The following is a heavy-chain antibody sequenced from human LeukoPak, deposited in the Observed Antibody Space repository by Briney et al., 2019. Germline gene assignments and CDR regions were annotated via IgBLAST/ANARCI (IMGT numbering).Heavy chain of an antibody. CDR3: ARRTVWFGELCYFDY. CDR2: ISFHGTDT. J-gene: IGHJ4*02. CDR1: GFTFISYA. Sequence: GGSLRLSCAASGFTFISYAIHWVRQAPGKGLEWVAVISFHGTDTFYADSVKGRFTISRDNSKNTLYLQMSSLRGDDTAVYYCARRTVWFGELCYFDYWGQGTLVTVSS. V-gene: IGHV3-30*04. D-gene: IGHD3-10*01.